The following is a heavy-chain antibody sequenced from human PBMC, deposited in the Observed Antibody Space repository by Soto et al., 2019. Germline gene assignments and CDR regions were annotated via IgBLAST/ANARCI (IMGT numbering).Heavy chain of an antibody. J-gene: IGHJ4*02. Sequence: WGSRRLSCAASGFTFSSYGMHWVRQAPGKGLEWVAVIWYDGSNKYYADSVKGRFTISRDNSKDTLDLQMNSLRAEDTAVYYCARDREQCMVGYYSEYWGKGNLVNVSS. D-gene: IGHD6-19*01. CDR2: IWYDGSNK. V-gene: IGHV3-33*01. CDR1: GFTFSSYG. CDR3: ARDREQCMVGYYSEY.